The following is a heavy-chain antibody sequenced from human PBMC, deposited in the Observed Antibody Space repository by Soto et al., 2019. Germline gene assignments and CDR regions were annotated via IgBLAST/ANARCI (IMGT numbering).Heavy chain of an antibody. CDR2: IYYSGST. V-gene: IGHV4-59*08. CDR1: GGSISSYY. Sequence: SETLSLTCTVSGGSISSYYWSWIRQPPGKGLEWIGYIYYSGSTNYNPSLKSRVTISVDTSKNQFSLKLSSVTAADTAVYYCASSGITIFGIGYYYYMDVWGKGTTVTVSS. CDR3: ASSGITIFGIGYYYYMDV. D-gene: IGHD3-3*01. J-gene: IGHJ6*03.